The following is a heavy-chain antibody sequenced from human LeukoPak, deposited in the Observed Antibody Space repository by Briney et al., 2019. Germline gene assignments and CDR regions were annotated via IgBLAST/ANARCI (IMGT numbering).Heavy chain of an antibody. CDR3: AKDIGSRKYYGSGSCAFDI. Sequence: GGSLRLSCAASGFTFSSCDMHWVRQAPGKGLEWVAVISYDGSNKYYADSVKGRFTISRDNSKNTLYLQMNSLRAEDTAVYYCAKDIGSRKYYGSGSCAFDIWGQGTMVTVSS. J-gene: IGHJ3*02. CDR1: GFTFSSCD. V-gene: IGHV3-30*18. CDR2: ISYDGSNK. D-gene: IGHD3-10*01.